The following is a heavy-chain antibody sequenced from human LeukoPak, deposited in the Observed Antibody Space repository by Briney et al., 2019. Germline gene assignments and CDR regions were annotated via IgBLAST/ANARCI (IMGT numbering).Heavy chain of an antibody. D-gene: IGHD3-3*01. CDR1: GGSFSGYY. Sequence: SETLSLTCAVYGGSFSGYYWSWIRQPPGKGLEWIGEINHSGSTNYNPSLKSRVTISVDTSKNQFSLKLSSVTAADTAVYYCARARGFWSGYYSGYFDYWGQGTLVTVSS. J-gene: IGHJ4*02. CDR2: INHSGST. CDR3: ARARGFWSGYYSGYFDY. V-gene: IGHV4-34*01.